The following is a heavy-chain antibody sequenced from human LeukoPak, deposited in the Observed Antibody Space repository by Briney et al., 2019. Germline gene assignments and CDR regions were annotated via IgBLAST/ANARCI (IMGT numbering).Heavy chain of an antibody. CDR1: GGSISSNF. D-gene: IGHD3-10*01. CDR3: ARVGDGNFDY. J-gene: IGHJ4*02. CDR2: IYYSGST. V-gene: IGHV4-59*01. Sequence: SETLSLTCTVSGGSISSNFWNWIRQPPGKGLEWIGYIYYSGSTNYNPSLKSRVSISVDTSKNQFSLRLSSVAAADTAVYYCARVGDGNFDYWGQGTLVTVSS.